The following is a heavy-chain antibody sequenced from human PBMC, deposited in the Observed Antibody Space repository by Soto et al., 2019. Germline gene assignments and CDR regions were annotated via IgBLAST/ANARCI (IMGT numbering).Heavy chain of an antibody. CDR1: GGSFSGYY. CDR2: INHSGST. V-gene: IGHV4-34*01. Sequence: TLSLTCAVYGGSFSGYYWSWIRQPPGKGLEWIGEINHSGSTNYNPSLKSRVTISVDTSKNQFSLKLSSVTAADTAVYYCARKPYYYYYYGMDVWGQGTTVTVSS. CDR3: ARKPYYYYYYGMDV. J-gene: IGHJ6*02.